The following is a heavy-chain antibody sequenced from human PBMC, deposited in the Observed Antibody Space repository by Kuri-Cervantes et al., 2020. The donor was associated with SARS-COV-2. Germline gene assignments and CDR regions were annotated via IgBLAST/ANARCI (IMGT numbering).Heavy chain of an antibody. V-gene: IGHV3-48*01. CDR1: GLTFSGFW. CDR2: ITSSSSTV. D-gene: IGHD2-2*01. CDR3: ARGEHYARAKIGEDGLDI. J-gene: IGHJ3*02. Sequence: GESLKISCAPSGLTFSGFWMNWVRQAPGKGLEWLSYITSSSSTVYYADSVKGRFSISRDNAKNSLYLQMNSLRAEDTAVYYCARGEHYARAKIGEDGLDIWGQGTMVTVSS.